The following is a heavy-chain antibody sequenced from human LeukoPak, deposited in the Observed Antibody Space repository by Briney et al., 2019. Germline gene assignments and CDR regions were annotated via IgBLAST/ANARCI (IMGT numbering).Heavy chain of an antibody. CDR3: ARDSNSSSSPLNSRGGGPPGY. D-gene: IGHD6-6*01. J-gene: IGHJ4*02. Sequence: SVKVSCKASGGTFSSYAISWVRQAPGQGLEWMGGIIPIFGTANYAQKFQGRVTITADESTSTAHMELSSLRSEDTAVYYCARDSNSSSSPLNSRGGGPPGYWGQGPLVTVSS. CDR2: IIPIFGTA. V-gene: IGHV1-69*01. CDR1: GGTFSSYA.